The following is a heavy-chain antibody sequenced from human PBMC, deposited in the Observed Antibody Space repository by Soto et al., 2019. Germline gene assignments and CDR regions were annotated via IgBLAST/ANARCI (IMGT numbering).Heavy chain of an antibody. Sequence: QVQLQESGPGLVEPSQTLSLTCTVSGGSISSGGYYWSWIRQHPGKGLECIGYIYYSGSAYYNPSVSPSYHPSLEIRVTISVDTSQNQFSLKLNSVTAADTALYFCARGFLEWLSHPYYGMDVWGQGTSVTVSS. CDR3: ARGFLEWLSHPYYGMDV. CDR1: GGSISSGGYY. D-gene: IGHD3-3*01. CDR2: IYYSGSA. V-gene: IGHV4-31*03. J-gene: IGHJ6*02.